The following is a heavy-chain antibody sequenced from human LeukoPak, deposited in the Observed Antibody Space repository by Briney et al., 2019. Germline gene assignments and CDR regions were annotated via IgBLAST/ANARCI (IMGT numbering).Heavy chain of an antibody. Sequence: SETLSLTCTVSGGSISSYFWTWIRQPAGKGLEWIGHIYTSGSTKYNPSLKSRVTMSVDTSKNQFSLKLNSVTAADTALYYCARERCGGDCYYYFNGMDVWGRGTPVTVSS. J-gene: IGHJ6*02. CDR2: IYTSGST. V-gene: IGHV4-4*07. CDR1: GGSISSYF. D-gene: IGHD2-21*02. CDR3: ARERCGGDCYYYFNGMDV.